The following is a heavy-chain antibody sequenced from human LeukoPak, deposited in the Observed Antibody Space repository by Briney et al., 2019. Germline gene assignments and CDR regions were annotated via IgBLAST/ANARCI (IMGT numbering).Heavy chain of an antibody. Sequence: PGGSLRLSCAASGFTVNSTYMSWVRQAPRRGLEWVSVIYSGTSTYYADSVKGRFIISRDNSKNILYLLMNSLRDEDTAVYYCARVVRGHDAFDIWGQGTMVTVSS. CDR2: IYSGTST. D-gene: IGHD2-21*01. V-gene: IGHV3-66*01. CDR1: GFTVNSTY. J-gene: IGHJ3*02. CDR3: ARVVRGHDAFDI.